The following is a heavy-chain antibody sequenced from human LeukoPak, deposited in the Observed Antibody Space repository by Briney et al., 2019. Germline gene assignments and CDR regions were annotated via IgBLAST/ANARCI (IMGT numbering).Heavy chain of an antibody. CDR3: ARRGGSSSRRSPIDY. D-gene: IGHD6-6*01. CDR2: IKQDGSQR. J-gene: IGHJ4*02. V-gene: IGHV3-7*01. Sequence: GGSLRLSCTASGFTFSDYWMTWVRQAPGKGPEWVANIKQDGSQRYYVDSVRGRFTISRDNAKNSLFLQMNGLRAEDTAVYYCARRGGSSSRRSPIDYWGQGSLVTVSS. CDR1: GFTFSDYW.